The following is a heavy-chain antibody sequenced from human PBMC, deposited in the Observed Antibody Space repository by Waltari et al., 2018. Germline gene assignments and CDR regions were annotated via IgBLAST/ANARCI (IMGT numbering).Heavy chain of an antibody. CDR3: ARAGSYRFDY. J-gene: IGHJ4*02. V-gene: IGHV3-74*01. CDR1: GFTFSTYW. CDR2: IDSDGSPT. D-gene: IGHD3-16*02. Sequence: EVQLVESGGGLVQPGGSLRLSCAASGFTFSTYWMTWVRQAPGKGLVWVSRIDSDGSPTNYADSVKGRFTISRDNAKNTLYLQMNNLGAEDTAVYYCARAGSYRFDYWGQGTLVTVSS.